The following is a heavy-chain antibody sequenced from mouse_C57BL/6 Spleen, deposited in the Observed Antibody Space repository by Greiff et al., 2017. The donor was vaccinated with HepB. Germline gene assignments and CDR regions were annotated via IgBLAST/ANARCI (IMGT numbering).Heavy chain of an antibody. J-gene: IGHJ4*01. CDR2: IYPSDSET. CDR3: ARSDLLYAIDY. V-gene: IGHV1-61*01. D-gene: IGHD2-1*01. Sequence: QVQLQQPGAELVRPGSSVKLSCKASGYTFTSYWMDWVKQRPGQGLEWIGNIYPSDSETHYNQKFKDKATLTVDKSSSTAYMQLSSLTSEDSAVYYCARSDLLYAIDYWGQGTSVTVSS. CDR1: GYTFTSYW.